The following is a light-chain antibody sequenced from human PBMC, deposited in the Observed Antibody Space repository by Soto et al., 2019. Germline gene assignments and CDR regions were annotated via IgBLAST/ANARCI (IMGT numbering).Light chain of an antibody. J-gene: IGKJ1*01. CDR2: RAS. CDR1: QSISIW. CDR3: QHYNSYSEA. Sequence: DIQMTQSPSTLSASVGDRVTITCRASQSISIWLAWYQQKPGKAPNLLIYRASNLESGVPSRFSGSGSGTEFTLTISSLQPDDFATYYCQHYNSYSEAFGQGTKVDI. V-gene: IGKV1-5*03.